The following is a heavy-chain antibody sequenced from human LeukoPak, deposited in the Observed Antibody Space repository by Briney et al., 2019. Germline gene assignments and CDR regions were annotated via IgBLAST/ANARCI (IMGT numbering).Heavy chain of an antibody. CDR2: IYTSGST. CDR3: ARGGSGWYDWYFDL. D-gene: IGHD6-19*01. V-gene: IGHV4-4*09. CDR1: GGSISSYY. Sequence: SETLSLTCTVSGGSISSYYWSWIRQPPGKGLEWIGYIYTSGSTKYNPSLKSRVTISVDTSTNQFSLKLSSVTAADTAVYYCARGGSGWYDWYFDLWGRGTLVTVSS. J-gene: IGHJ2*01.